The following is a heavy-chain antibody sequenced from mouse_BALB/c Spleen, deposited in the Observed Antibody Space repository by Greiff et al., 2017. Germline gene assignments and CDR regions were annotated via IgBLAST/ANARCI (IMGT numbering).Heavy chain of an antibody. J-gene: IGHJ4*01. CDR3: ARSYDGYYPYAMDY. V-gene: IGHV5-17*02. CDR2: ISSGSSTI. CDR1: GFTFSSFG. D-gene: IGHD2-3*01. Sequence: VESGGGLVQPGGSRKLSCAASGFTFSSFGMHWVRQAPEKGLEWVAYISSGSSTIYYADTVKGRFTISRDNPKNTLFLQMTSLRSEDTAMYYCARSYDGYYPYAMDYWGQGTSVTVSS.